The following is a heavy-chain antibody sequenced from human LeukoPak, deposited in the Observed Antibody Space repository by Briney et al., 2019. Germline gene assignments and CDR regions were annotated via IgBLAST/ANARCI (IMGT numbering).Heavy chain of an antibody. CDR2: INHSGST. J-gene: IGHJ4*02. CDR1: GGSFSGYY. Sequence: SETLSLTCAVYGGSFSGYYWSWIRQPPGKGLEWIWEINHSGSTNYNPSPKSRVTISVDTSKNQFSLTLSSVTAADTAVYYFARGVVRYYYDSSGYYLSLNRFDYWGLGTLVTVSS. D-gene: IGHD3-22*01. CDR3: ARGVVRYYYDSSGYYLSLNRFDY. V-gene: IGHV4-34*01.